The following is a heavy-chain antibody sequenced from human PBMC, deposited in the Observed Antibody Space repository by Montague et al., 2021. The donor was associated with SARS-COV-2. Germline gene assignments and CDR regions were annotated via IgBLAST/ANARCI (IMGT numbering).Heavy chain of an antibody. CDR1: GFTFSSYA. Sequence: SLRLSCAASGFTFSSYAMSWVRQAPGKGLEWVSVIYSGGSSTYYADSVKGRFTISRDNSKNTLYVQMNSLRAEDTAVYYCAKFSRDSSGVAWGQGTLVTVPS. CDR2: IYSGGSST. V-gene: IGHV3-23*03. D-gene: IGHD3-22*01. CDR3: AKFSRDSSGVA. J-gene: IGHJ5*02.